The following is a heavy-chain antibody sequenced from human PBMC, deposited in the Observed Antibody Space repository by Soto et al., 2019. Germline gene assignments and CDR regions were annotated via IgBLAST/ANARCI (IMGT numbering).Heavy chain of an antibody. V-gene: IGHV4-39*02. CDR1: GDSMTSPPYY. CDR3: ARGGVRYWFDP. J-gene: IGHJ5*02. Sequence: PSETLSLTCFVSGDSMTSPPYYWGWIRQPPGKGLEWIGTVYYSGATYYNPSLRGRLTVSADTSKNYFSLRLTSVTDADTAVYYCARGGVRYWFDPRGKGTLVTVSS. CDR2: VYYSGAT.